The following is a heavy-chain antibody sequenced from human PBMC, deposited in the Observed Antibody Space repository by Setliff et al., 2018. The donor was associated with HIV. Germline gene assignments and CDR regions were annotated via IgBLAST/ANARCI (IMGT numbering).Heavy chain of an antibody. Sequence: GASVKVSCKASGYTFTGYYMHWVRQAPGQGLEWMGWINPNSGGTNYAQKFQGRVTMTRDTSISTAYMELSRLRSDDTAVYFWARAAEYSGYEIRHNWFDPWGQGTLVTAPQ. CDR1: GYTFTGYY. CDR3: ARAAEYSGYEIRHNWFDP. CDR2: INPNSGGT. V-gene: IGHV1-2*02. D-gene: IGHD5-12*01. J-gene: IGHJ5*02.